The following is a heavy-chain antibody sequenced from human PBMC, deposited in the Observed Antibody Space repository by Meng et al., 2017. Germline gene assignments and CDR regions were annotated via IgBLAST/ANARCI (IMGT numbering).Heavy chain of an antibody. CDR2: IRKDGSEK. J-gene: IGHJ4*02. Sequence: GGSLRLSCAASGFSFSSNWMSWVRQAPGKGLEWVANIRKDGSEKHYVDSVKGRFTIYRAYAKNSLYLQMNSLRAEDTAVYYCARSIAAAFDYWGQGTLVTVSS. CDR1: GFSFSSNW. CDR3: ARSIAAAFDY. D-gene: IGHD6-13*01. V-gene: IGHV3-7*01.